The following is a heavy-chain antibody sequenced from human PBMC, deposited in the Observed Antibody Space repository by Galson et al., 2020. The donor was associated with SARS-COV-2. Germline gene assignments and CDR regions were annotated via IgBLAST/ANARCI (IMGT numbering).Heavy chain of an antibody. J-gene: IGHJ6*02. V-gene: IGHV4-4*07. CDR1: GGSISSYY. Sequence: SETLSLTCTVSGGSISSYYWSWIRQSAGKGLEWIGRIYTSGSTNYNPSLKSRVTMSVDTSKNQFSLKLSSVTAADTAVYYCARAPNYYDSSGYSREKYYYYGMDVWGQGTTVTVSS. CDR2: IYTSGST. D-gene: IGHD3-22*01. CDR3: ARAPNYYDSSGYSREKYYYYGMDV.